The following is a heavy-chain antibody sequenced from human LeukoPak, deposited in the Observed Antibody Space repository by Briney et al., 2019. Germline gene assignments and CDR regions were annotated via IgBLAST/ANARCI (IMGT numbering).Heavy chain of an antibody. CDR1: GGSISSYY. V-gene: IGHV4-59*01. CDR3: ARVNYYGSGSYYQYYWFDP. D-gene: IGHD3-10*01. J-gene: IGHJ5*02. CDR2: IYYSGST. Sequence: SETLSLTCTVSGGSISSYYWSWIRQPPGKGLEWIGYIYYSGSTNYNPSLKSRVTISVDTSKNQFSLKLSSVTAADTAVYYCARVNYYGSGSYYQYYWFDPRGQGTLVTVSS.